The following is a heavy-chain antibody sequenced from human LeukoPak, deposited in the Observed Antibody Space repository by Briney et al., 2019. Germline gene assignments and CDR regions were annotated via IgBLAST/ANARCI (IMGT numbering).Heavy chain of an antibody. CDR1: GFTFSSYW. Sequence: PGGSLRLSCAASGFTFSSYWMTWVRQAPGKGLEWVANIKEDGSEKNYVDSVKGRFTVSRDNAKNSLYLQMNGLRVEDTGVYYCARDKWNPGYWGQGTLVTVSS. V-gene: IGHV3-7*01. CDR3: ARDKWNPGY. D-gene: IGHD1-20*01. J-gene: IGHJ4*02. CDR2: IKEDGSEK.